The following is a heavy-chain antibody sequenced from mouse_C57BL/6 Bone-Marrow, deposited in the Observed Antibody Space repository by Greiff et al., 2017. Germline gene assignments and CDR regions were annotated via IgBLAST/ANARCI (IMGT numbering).Heavy chain of an antibody. CDR1: GFSLSTFGMG. J-gene: IGHJ4*01. Sequence: QVTLKESGPGILQPSQTLSLTCSFSGFSLSTFGMGVGWIRQPSGKGLEWLAHIWWDDDKYYNPALKSRLTISKATSKNQVFLKIANVDTADTATYYCARITTVVATGKFCYYAMDYWGQGTSVTVSS. CDR3: ARITTVVATGKFCYYAMDY. D-gene: IGHD1-1*01. CDR2: IWWDDDK. V-gene: IGHV8-8*01.